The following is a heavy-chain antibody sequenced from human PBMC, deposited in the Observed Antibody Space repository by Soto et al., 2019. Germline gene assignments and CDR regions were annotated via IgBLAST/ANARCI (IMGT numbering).Heavy chain of an antibody. Sequence: PGGSLRLSCAASGFTFSSYAMHWVRQAPGKGLEWVAVISYDGSNKYYADSVKGRFTISRDNSKNTLYLQMNSLRAEDTAVYYCARDQRSLSDYYDSSGYYYGYWGQGTLVTVSS. CDR1: GFTFSSYA. CDR2: ISYDGSNK. D-gene: IGHD3-22*01. J-gene: IGHJ4*02. V-gene: IGHV3-30-3*01. CDR3: ARDQRSLSDYYDSSGYYYGY.